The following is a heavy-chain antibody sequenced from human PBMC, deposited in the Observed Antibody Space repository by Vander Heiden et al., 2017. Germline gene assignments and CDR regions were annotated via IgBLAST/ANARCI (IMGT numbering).Heavy chain of an antibody. V-gene: IGHV3-30*04. D-gene: IGHD1-26*01. J-gene: IGHJ3*02. CDR3: ARDRGGSYRFFDAFDI. Sequence: QVQLVESGGGVVQPGRSLRLSCAASGFTFSSYAMHWVRQAPGKGLEWVAVISYDGSNKYYADSVKGRFTISRDNSKNTLYLKMNSLRAEDTAVYYCARDRGGSYRFFDAFDIWGQGTMVTVSS. CDR1: GFTFSSYA. CDR2: ISYDGSNK.